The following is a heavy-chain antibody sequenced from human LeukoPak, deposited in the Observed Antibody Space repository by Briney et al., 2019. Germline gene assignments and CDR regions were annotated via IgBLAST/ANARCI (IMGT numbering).Heavy chain of an antibody. Sequence: ASVKVSCKASGYTFTGYYVHWVRQAPGQGREWMGWINPNSGGTNYAQKFQGRVTMTRDTSISTAYMELSRLRSDDTAVYYCARDHDVLRFLEWLSGFDYWGQGTLVTVSS. D-gene: IGHD3-3*01. J-gene: IGHJ4*02. CDR1: GYTFTGYY. V-gene: IGHV1-2*02. CDR3: ARDHDVLRFLEWLSGFDY. CDR2: INPNSGGT.